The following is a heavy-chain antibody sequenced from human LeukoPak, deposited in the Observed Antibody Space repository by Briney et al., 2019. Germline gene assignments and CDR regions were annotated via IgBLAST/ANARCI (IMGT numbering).Heavy chain of an antibody. Sequence: GGSLRLSCAASGFTFSYFWMSWVRQAPGKGLEWVANIKEDGSEKYYVDSVKGRFTISRDNAKNSLYLQMNSLRAEDTAVYYCAREYYYDSSGCGSFGYWGQGILVTVSS. V-gene: IGHV3-7*01. CDR3: AREYYYDSSGCGSFGY. CDR2: IKEDGSEK. D-gene: IGHD3-22*01. CDR1: GFTFSYFW. J-gene: IGHJ4*02.